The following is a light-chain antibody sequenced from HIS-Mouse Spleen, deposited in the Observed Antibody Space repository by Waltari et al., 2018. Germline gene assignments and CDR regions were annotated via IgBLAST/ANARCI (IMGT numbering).Light chain of an antibody. J-gene: IGLJ3*02. CDR1: SSDVGGYNY. CDR2: DVS. V-gene: IGLV2-14*03. Sequence: QSALTQPASVSGSPGQSITTSCTGTSSDVGGYNYVPWYQQHPGKAPKLMIYDVSNRPSGVSNRFSGSKSGNTASLTILWLQAEDEADYYCSSYTSSSTRVFGGGTKLTVL. CDR3: SSYTSSSTRV.